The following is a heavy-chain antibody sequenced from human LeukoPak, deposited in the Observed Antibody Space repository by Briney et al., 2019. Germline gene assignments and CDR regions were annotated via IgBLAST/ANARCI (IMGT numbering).Heavy chain of an antibody. CDR2: IRSKTDGGTT. CDR1: GFTFSNDW. V-gene: IGHV3-15*01. CDR3: TTVSPLYNYYGMDV. Sequence: GGSLRLSCAASGFTFSNDWMSWVRQAPGKGLEWVGRIRSKTDGGTTDYAAPVKGRFTISRDDSKNTLYLQMNSLKSEDTSVYYCTTVSPLYNYYGMDVWGQGTTVTASS. J-gene: IGHJ6*02.